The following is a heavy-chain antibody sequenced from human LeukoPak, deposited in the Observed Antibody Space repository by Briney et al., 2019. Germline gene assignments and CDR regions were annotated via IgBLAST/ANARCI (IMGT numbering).Heavy chain of an antibody. D-gene: IGHD3-16*02. Sequence: GGSLRLSCAASGFTFSNYWMHCVRQSPGKGLMWVSRINSDGTTTRYADSVKGRFTISRDNAKNTLYLQINSLRAEDTAVYYCVRAPATVKFDPWGQGTLVTVSS. CDR2: INSDGTTT. J-gene: IGHJ5*02. V-gene: IGHV3-74*01. CDR1: GFTFSNYW. CDR3: VRAPATVKFDP.